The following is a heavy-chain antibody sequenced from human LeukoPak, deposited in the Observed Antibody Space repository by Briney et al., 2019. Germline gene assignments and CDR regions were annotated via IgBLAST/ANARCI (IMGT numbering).Heavy chain of an antibody. J-gene: IGHJ3*02. CDR3: AREERDGYNGAFDI. V-gene: IGHV3-7*01. D-gene: IGHD5-24*01. CDR2: IKQDGSEK. CDR1: GFTFSSYW. Sequence: PGGSLRLSCAASGFTFSSYWMSWVRQAPGKGLEWVANIKQDGSEKYYVDSVKGRFTISRDNAKNSLYLQMNSLRAEDTAVYYCAREERDGYNGAFDIWGQGTMVTVSS.